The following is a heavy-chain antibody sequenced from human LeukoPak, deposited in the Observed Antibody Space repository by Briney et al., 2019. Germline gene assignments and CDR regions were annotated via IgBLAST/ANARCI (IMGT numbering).Heavy chain of an antibody. CDR3: ARSEQQLVPTFDY. J-gene: IGHJ4*02. CDR2: INPNSGGT. D-gene: IGHD6-13*01. V-gene: IGHV1-2*02. CDR1: GYTFTGYY. Sequence: ASMKVSCKASGYTFTGYYMHWVRQAPGQGLEWMGWINPNSGGTNYAQKFQGRVTMTRDTSISTAYMELSRLRSDDTAVYYCARSEQQLVPTFDYWGQGTLVTVSS.